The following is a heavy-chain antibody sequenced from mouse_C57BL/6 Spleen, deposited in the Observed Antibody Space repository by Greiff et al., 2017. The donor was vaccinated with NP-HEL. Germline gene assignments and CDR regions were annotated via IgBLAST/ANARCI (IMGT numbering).Heavy chain of an antibody. CDR2: IDPSDSYT. CDR1: GYTFTSYW. D-gene: IGHD1-1*01. J-gene: IGHJ4*01. V-gene: IGHV1-69*01. Sequence: VKLQQPGAELVMPGASVKLSCKASGYTFTSYWMHWVKQRPGQGLEWIGEIDPSDSYTNYNQKFKGKSTLTVDKSSSTAYMQLSSLTSEDSAVYYCARNHGSSYYAMDYWGQGTSVTVSS. CDR3: ARNHGSSYYAMDY.